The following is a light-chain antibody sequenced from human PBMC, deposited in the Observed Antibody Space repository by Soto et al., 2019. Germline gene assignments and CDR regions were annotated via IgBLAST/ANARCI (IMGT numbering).Light chain of an antibody. CDR3: SSFSSGSNRYV. V-gene: IGLV2-14*01. Sequence: QSVLTQPASVSGSPGQSITISCTVTSSDVGGYNYVSWYQQHPGKAPKLMIFAVNNRPSGVSNRFSGSKSGNTASLNISGLQAEDEADYYCSSFSSGSNRYVLGTGTKVTVL. CDR1: SSDVGGYNY. CDR2: AVN. J-gene: IGLJ1*01.